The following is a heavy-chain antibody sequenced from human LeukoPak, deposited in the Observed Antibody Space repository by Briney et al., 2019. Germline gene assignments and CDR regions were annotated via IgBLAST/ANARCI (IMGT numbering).Heavy chain of an antibody. V-gene: IGHV1-69*06. CDR1: GGTFSSYA. J-gene: IGHJ4*02. Sequence: EASVKASCKASGGTFSSYAISWVRQAPGQGLEWMGGIVPIFGTANYAQKFQGRVTITADKSTSTAYMELSSLRSEDTAVYYCVCYYGSGSYQKYYFDYWGQGTLVTVSS. CDR2: IVPIFGTA. D-gene: IGHD3-10*01. CDR3: VCYYGSGSYQKYYFDY.